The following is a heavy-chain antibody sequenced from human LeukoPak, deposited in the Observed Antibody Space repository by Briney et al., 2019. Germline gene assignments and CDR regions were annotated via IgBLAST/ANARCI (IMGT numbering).Heavy chain of an antibody. CDR2: MNPNSGNT. CDR1: GYTFTSYD. V-gene: IGHV1-8*01. CDR3: ASSCGGDCYYRAFDI. J-gene: IGHJ3*02. Sequence: ASVKVSCKASGYTFTSYDINWVRQATGQGLEWMGWMNPNSGNTGYAQKLQGRVTMTRNTPISTAYMELSSLRSEDPAVYYCASSCGGDCYYRAFDIWGQGTMVTVSS. D-gene: IGHD2-21*02.